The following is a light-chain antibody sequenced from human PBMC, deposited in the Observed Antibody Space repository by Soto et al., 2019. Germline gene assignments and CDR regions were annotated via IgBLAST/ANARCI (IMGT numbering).Light chain of an antibody. J-gene: IGKJ1*01. V-gene: IGKV3-11*01. CDR2: DAS. Sequence: EIVLTQSPATLSLSPGERATLSCRASQSVSSYLAWYQQKPGQAPRLLIYDASTRATGIPARFSGSGSGTDFNLTITSLEPEDFAVYYCQQRSNWPPTFGQGTKVEIK. CDR3: QQRSNWPPT. CDR1: QSVSSY.